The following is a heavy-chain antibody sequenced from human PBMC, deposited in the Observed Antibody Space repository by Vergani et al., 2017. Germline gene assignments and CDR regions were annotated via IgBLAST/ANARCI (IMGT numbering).Heavy chain of an antibody. Sequence: QVQLVQSGAAVKKPGASAKVSCTASGYIFKNYYMHWLRLAPGQGFQWMGVVNFVTGAATSPQKFEGRITMTRDTSTATFYMDLSSLKYEDTAIYYCARSIGYCTSGSCRPYYFVLWGQGTLVTVSS. CDR1: GYIFKNYY. V-gene: IGHV1-46*02. CDR2: VNFVTGAA. D-gene: IGHD2-15*01. J-gene: IGHJ4*02. CDR3: ARSIGYCTSGSCRPYYFVL.